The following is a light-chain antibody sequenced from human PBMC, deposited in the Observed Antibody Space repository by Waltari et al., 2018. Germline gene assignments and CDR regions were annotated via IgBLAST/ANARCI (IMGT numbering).Light chain of an antibody. CDR3: QSWDSTVVQ. J-gene: IGLJ2*01. CDR1: NLGDKN. CDR2: RDT. V-gene: IGLV3-1*01. Sequence: SYDLTQPPSVSVSPGQTASITCSGDNLGDKNVCWYQQKPGQSPVVVLFRDTQRPSGIPERFSGSNSGNTATLTITGTQALDAADYYCQSWDSTVVQFGGGTKLTVL.